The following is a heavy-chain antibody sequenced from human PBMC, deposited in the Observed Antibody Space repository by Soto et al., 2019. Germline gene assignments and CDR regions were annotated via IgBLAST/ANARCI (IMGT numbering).Heavy chain of an antibody. V-gene: IGHV4-61*01. J-gene: IGHJ6*02. CDR1: GFVSSCSYS. D-gene: IGHD4-4*01. CDR2: IYYRRTT. Sequence: SGTLSLTCAGGFVSSCSYSWIWIRQLPGLGLEWSGYIYYRRTTYHKASHNSRVTISVDTSKNQFSLKLRSVTAADTALYYCARVTHHYNHAIDVWGQGTTVNVSS. CDR3: ARVTHHYNHAIDV.